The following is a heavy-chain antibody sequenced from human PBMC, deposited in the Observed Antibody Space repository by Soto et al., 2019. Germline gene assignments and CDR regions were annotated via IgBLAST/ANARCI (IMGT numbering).Heavy chain of an antibody. CDR3: ARDNTYYYDSSGYNFDY. V-gene: IGHV3-30-3*01. Sequence: GGSLRLSCAASGFTFSSYAMHWVRQAPGKGLEWVAVISYDGSNKYYADSVKGRFTISRDNSKNTLYLQMNSLRDEDTAVYYCARDNTYYYDSSGYNFDYWGQGTLVTVSS. CDR2: ISYDGSNK. CDR1: GFTFSSYA. D-gene: IGHD3-22*01. J-gene: IGHJ4*02.